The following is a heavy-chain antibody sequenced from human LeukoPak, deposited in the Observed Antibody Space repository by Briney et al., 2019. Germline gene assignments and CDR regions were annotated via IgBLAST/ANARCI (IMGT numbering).Heavy chain of an antibody. J-gene: IGHJ3*01. Sequence: GGSLRLSCAASGFTFSTYSMNWVRQAPGKGLQWVSSIRSSGTYIYYADSVKGRFTISRDNDKNSLYLQMNSLRSEDTAVYYCATGLSLSSGYYYWGQGTMVTVSS. CDR2: IRSSGTYI. V-gene: IGHV3-21*04. CDR1: GFTFSTYS. D-gene: IGHD3-22*01. CDR3: ATGLSLSSGYYY.